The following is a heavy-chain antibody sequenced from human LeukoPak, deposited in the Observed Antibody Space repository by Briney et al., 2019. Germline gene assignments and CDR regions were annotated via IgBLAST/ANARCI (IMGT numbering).Heavy chain of an antibody. J-gene: IGHJ4*02. D-gene: IGHD1-26*01. CDR3: AVGATFSPFDY. CDR2: ISSSGRTI. CDR1: GFTFSSYE. V-gene: IGHV3-48*03. Sequence: GGSLRLSCAASGFTFSSYEMNWVRQAPGKGLEWVSYISSSGRTIYYADSVKGRFTISRDNAKNSLYLQMNSLRAEDTAVYYCAVGATFSPFDYWGQGTLVTVSS.